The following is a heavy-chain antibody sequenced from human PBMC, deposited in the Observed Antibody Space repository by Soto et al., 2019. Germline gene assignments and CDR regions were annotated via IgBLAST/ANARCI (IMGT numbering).Heavy chain of an antibody. J-gene: IGHJ3*01. V-gene: IGHV3-48*03. Sequence: EVQLVESGGGLVQPGGSLRLSCAAPGFAFSSYEMDWVRQAPGKGLEWIAYMSSGGGTIYYADSVKGRFTISRDNARDSLYLEMNSLRVEDTAIYYCAKEKTVTDSGYDAFDVWGQGTMVTVS. CDR1: GFAFSSYE. D-gene: IGHD5-12*01. CDR3: AKEKTVTDSGYDAFDV. CDR2: MSSGGGTI.